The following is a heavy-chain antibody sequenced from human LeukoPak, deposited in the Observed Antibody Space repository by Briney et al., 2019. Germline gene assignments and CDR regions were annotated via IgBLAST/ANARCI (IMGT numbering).Heavy chain of an antibody. CDR3: VRDGRKSRVVDIVRKKETGYYYYMDV. CDR2: INQDGSEK. V-gene: IGHV3-7*01. CDR1: GFTFSSYW. D-gene: IGHD2-2*03. J-gene: IGHJ6*03. Sequence: GGSLRLSCAASGFTFSSYWMSWVRQAPGKGLEWAANINQDGSEKYYVDSVKGRFTISRDNAKNSLYPQVNSLRAEDTAVFSCVRDGRKSRVVDIVRKKETGYYYYMDVWGKGTTVTVSS.